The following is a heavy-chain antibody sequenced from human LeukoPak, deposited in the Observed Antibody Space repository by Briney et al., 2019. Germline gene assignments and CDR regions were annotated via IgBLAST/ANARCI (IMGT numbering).Heavy chain of an antibody. Sequence: ASVKVSCKASGYTLTSYYIHWVRQAPGQGLEWMGIINPSGGSTTYAQKFQGRVTMTMDTSTSTVYMELSSLRSEDTAVYYCARGRWIAAAGDAFDIWGQGTMVTVSS. CDR1: GYTLTSYY. CDR3: ARGRWIAAAGDAFDI. J-gene: IGHJ3*02. D-gene: IGHD6-13*01. CDR2: INPSGGST. V-gene: IGHV1-46*01.